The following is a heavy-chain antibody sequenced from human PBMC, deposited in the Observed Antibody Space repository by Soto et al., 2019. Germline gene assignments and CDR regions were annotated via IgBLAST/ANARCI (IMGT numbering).Heavy chain of an antibody. Sequence: SGPTLVNPTQTLTLTCTFSGFSLSTIGVVVGWIRQPPGKALEWLALIYWNDDKRYSPSLKSRLTITKDTSKNQVVLTMTNMDPVDTATYYCAHRASYSSGIYFDYWGQGTLVTVSS. J-gene: IGHJ4*02. V-gene: IGHV2-5*01. CDR1: GFSLSTIGVV. D-gene: IGHD6-19*01. CDR2: IYWNDDK. CDR3: AHRASYSSGIYFDY.